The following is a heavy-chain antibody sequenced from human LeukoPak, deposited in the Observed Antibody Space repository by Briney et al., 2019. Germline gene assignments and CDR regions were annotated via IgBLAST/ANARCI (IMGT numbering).Heavy chain of an antibody. Sequence: PGGSLRLSCAASGFTFSSYGMSWVRQAPGKGLGWVSAISGSGGSTYCADSVKGRFTISRDNSKNTLYLQMNSLRAEDTAVYYCAKDVAGEGGYWGQGTLVTVSS. V-gene: IGHV3-23*01. CDR3: AKDVAGEGGY. J-gene: IGHJ4*02. CDR2: ISGSGGST. D-gene: IGHD7-27*01. CDR1: GFTFSSYG.